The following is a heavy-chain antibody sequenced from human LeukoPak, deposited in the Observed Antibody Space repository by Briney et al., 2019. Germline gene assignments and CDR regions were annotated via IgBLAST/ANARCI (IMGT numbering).Heavy chain of an antibody. J-gene: IGHJ4*02. Sequence: PGGSLRLSCAASGVTLGTYAMSWARQAPGKGLEWVSGISSSGSGGNTYYADSVKGRFTTSRDSSKNTLFLHMNTLRAEDTAVYYCTIPGSSGWYRFDYWGQGTLVTVSS. CDR3: TIPGSSGWYRFDY. CDR1: GVTLGTYA. D-gene: IGHD6-19*01. V-gene: IGHV3-23*01. CDR2: ISSSGSGGNT.